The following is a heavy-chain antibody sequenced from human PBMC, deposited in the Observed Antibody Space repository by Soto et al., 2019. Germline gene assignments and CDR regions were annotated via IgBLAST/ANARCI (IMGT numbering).Heavy chain of an antibody. CDR3: ARGTSLGYYSYGMDV. CDR1: GFSLSSHS. Sequence: GSLRLSCAASGFSLSSHSVNWVRQAPGKGLEWISYISGSSETKYNADSVKGRFTTSRDNVKNVVYLQMNSLRDEDTALYYCARGTSLGYYSYGMDVWGQRTTVTVSS. V-gene: IGHV3-48*02. J-gene: IGHJ6*02. D-gene: IGHD3-10*01. CDR2: ISGSSETK.